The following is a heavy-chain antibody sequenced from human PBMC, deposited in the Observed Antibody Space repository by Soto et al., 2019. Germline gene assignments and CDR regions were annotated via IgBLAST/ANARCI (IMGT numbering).Heavy chain of an antibody. D-gene: IGHD2-2*01. Sequence: PGGSLRLSCAASGFDFSNGWMSWVRQAPGKGLEWVAVISYGGSNKYYADSVKGRFTISRDNSKNTLYLQMNNLRAEDTAVYYCAKDNCISTSCYRLYNWFDPWGQGTLVTVSS. CDR3: AKDNCISTSCYRLYNWFDP. CDR1: GFDFSNGW. J-gene: IGHJ5*02. V-gene: IGHV3-30*18. CDR2: ISYGGSNK.